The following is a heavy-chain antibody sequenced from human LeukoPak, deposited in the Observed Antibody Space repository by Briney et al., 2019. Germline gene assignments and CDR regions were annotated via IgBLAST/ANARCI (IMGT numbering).Heavy chain of an antibody. V-gene: IGHV3-74*01. J-gene: IGHJ4*02. Sequence: PGGSLRLSCAASGFNFSSYWMHWVRQAPGKGLVWISRINYDGTTTSYADSVKGRFTISRDNAKNTLYLQMNSLRAEDTAVYYCARYMMGFDYWGQGTLVTVSS. D-gene: IGHD3-16*01. CDR1: GFNFSSYW. CDR2: INYDGTTT. CDR3: ARYMMGFDY.